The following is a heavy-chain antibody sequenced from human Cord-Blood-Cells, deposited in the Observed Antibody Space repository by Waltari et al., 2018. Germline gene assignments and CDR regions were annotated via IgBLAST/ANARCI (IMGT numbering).Heavy chain of an antibody. CDR1: GFTFSSYG. CDR2: RWYEGSNK. D-gene: IGHD7-27*01. J-gene: IGHJ3*02. Sequence: QVQLVESGGGVVQPGRSLRLSCAASGFTFSSYGMHWVRQAPGKGLEWVAVRWYEGSNKYYAGSVKGRFTISRDNSKNTLYLQMNSLRAEDTAVYYCARDPTGDNAFDIWGQGTMVTVSS. V-gene: IGHV3-33*01. CDR3: ARDPTGDNAFDI.